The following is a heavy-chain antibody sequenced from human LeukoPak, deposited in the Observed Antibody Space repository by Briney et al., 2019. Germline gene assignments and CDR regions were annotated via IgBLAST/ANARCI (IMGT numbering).Heavy chain of an antibody. Sequence: AASVKVSCKASGYTFTSYGISWVRQAPGQGLEWMGWISAYNGNTNYAQKLQGRVTMTTDTSTSTAYMELRSLRSDDTAVYYCARGDYDFWSGYTAGYYYYMDVWGKGTTVTVSS. D-gene: IGHD3-3*01. J-gene: IGHJ6*03. V-gene: IGHV1-18*01. CDR2: ISAYNGNT. CDR1: GYTFTSYG. CDR3: ARGDYDFWSGYTAGYYYYMDV.